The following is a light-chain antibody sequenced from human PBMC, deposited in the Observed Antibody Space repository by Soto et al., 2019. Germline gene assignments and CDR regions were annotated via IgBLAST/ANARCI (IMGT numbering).Light chain of an antibody. CDR2: GTS. CDR1: QSITTY. V-gene: IGKV1-39*01. CDR3: QQSYSTPPT. Sequence: DIQMTQSPSSLSASVGDRVTITCRASQSITTYLNWYQQRPGKAPKLLIFGTSSLQTGVPSRFRGSGSGPEFTLTISSLQPEDFATYYCQQSYSTPPTFGGGTKVEI. J-gene: IGKJ4*01.